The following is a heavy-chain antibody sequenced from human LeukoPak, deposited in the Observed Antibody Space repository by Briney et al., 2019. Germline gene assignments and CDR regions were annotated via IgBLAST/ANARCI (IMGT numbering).Heavy chain of an antibody. Sequence: SETLSLTCTVSGGSISSYYWSWIRQPPGKGLEWIGYIYYSGSTNYNPSLKSRVTISVDTSKNQFSLKLSSVTAADTAVYYCATSSIRAPYKGGYYYDGDYYYYGMDVWGQGTTVTVPS. D-gene: IGHD3-22*01. V-gene: IGHV4-59*01. CDR3: ATSSIRAPYKGGYYYDGDYYYYGMDV. CDR2: IYYSGST. J-gene: IGHJ6*02. CDR1: GGSISSYY.